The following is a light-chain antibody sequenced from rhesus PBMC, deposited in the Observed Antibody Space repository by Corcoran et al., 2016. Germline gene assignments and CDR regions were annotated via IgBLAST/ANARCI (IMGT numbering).Light chain of an antibody. CDR2: AGS. J-gene: IGKJ1*01. V-gene: IGKV1S6*01. CDR1: QGIISW. CDR3: QQHNSSPWT. Sequence: DIQMTQSPSSLSASVGDRVTITCQASQGIISWLAWYQQKPGRAPKLLTSAGSSLEGGVPSRFSGSGSGTEFTLTISRLQPEEFATYYCQQHNSSPWTFGQGTRVEIK.